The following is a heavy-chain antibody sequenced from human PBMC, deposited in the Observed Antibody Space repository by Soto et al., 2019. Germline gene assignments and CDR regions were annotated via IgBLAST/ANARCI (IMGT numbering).Heavy chain of an antibody. Sequence: PSETLSLTCTVSGGSISSGGYFWSWIRQHPGKGLEWIGYIYYSGSTYYNPSLKSRVTISVDTSKNQFSLKLSSVTAADTAVYYCARDCCSSTSCYSSLYFWGQRTLVTVSS. V-gene: IGHV4-31*03. D-gene: IGHD2-2*02. J-gene: IGHJ4*02. CDR2: IYYSGST. CDR1: GGSISSGGYF. CDR3: ARDCCSSTSCYSSLYF.